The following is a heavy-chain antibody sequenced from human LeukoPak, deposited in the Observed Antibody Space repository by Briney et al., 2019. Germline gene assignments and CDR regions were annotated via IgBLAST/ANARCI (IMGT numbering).Heavy chain of an antibody. D-gene: IGHD3-22*01. CDR1: GGSISSSSYY. V-gene: IGHV4-39*07. CDR2: INHSGST. Sequence: KSSETLSLTCTVSGGSISSSSYYWSWIRQPPGKGLEWIEEINHSGSTNYNPSLKSRVTISVDTSKNQFSLKLSSVTAADTAVYYCARYYYDSSGYSPYYFDYWGQGTLVTVSS. CDR3: ARYYYDSSGYSPYYFDY. J-gene: IGHJ4*02.